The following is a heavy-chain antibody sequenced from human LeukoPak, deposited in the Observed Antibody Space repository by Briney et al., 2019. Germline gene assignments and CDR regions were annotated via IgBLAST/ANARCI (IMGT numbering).Heavy chain of an antibody. CDR1: GFTFSDYY. Sequence: GGTLRLSCAASGFTFSDYYMSWIRQAPGKGLEWVSYISSSGSTIYYADSVKGRFTISRDNAKTSLYLQMNSLRAEDTAVYYCARDLEYSSSWYQYNWFDPWGQGTLVTVSS. D-gene: IGHD6-13*01. CDR2: ISSSGSTI. V-gene: IGHV3-11*01. J-gene: IGHJ5*02. CDR3: ARDLEYSSSWYQYNWFDP.